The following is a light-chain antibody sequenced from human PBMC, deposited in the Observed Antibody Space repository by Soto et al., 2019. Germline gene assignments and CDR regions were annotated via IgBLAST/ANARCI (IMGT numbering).Light chain of an antibody. CDR1: SSDVGGYNY. CDR2: DVS. J-gene: IGLJ1*01. V-gene: IGLV2-14*03. CDR3: CSYTSNSTPV. Sequence: QSALTQPASVSGSLGQSITISCTGTSSDVGGYNYVSWYQQHPDKAPKLMIYDVSNRPSGVSNRFSGSKSGNTASLTISGLQAEDEADYYCCSYTSNSTPVFGTGTKLTVL.